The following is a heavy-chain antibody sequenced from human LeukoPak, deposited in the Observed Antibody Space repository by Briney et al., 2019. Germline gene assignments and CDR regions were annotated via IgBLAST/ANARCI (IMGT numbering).Heavy chain of an antibody. CDR1: GYSFVLYG. D-gene: IGHD4-17*01. CDR2: ISTYNGNT. V-gene: IGHV1-18*01. J-gene: IGHJ4*02. Sequence: ASVEVSCKASGYSFVLYGISWVRQAPGQRPEWMGWISTYNGNTKYAQKFQGRVTMTTDTSTSTAYMELRSLRSDDTAVYYCARDEDYGIFVNVDYWGQGTLVTVSS. CDR3: ARDEDYGIFVNVDY.